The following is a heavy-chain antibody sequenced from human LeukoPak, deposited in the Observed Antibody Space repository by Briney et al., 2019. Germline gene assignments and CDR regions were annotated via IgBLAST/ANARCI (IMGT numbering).Heavy chain of an antibody. J-gene: IGHJ4*02. V-gene: IGHV6-1*01. CDR1: GDSVSSNSAA. Sequence: SQTLSLTCAISGDSVSSNSAAWNWIRQSPSRGLEWLGRTYYRSKWYNDYAVSVKSRITINPDTSKNQFSLQLNSVSAADTAVYYCARAYDTSGYYFDYWGQGTLVTVSS. CDR2: TYYRSKWYN. CDR3: ARAYDTSGYYFDY. D-gene: IGHD3-22*01.